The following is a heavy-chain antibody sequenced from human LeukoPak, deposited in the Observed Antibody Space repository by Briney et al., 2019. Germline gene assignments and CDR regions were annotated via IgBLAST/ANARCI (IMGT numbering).Heavy chain of an antibody. CDR1: GFTFSSYE. V-gene: IGHV3-48*03. CDR2: ISSSGSTI. J-gene: IGHJ4*02. CDR3: ARATEGFDY. Sequence: GGSLRLSCAASGFTFSSYEMNWVRQAPGQGLEWVSYISSSGSTIYYADSVKGRFTISRDNAKNSLYLQMNSLRAEDTAVYYCARATEGFDYWGQGTLVTVSS.